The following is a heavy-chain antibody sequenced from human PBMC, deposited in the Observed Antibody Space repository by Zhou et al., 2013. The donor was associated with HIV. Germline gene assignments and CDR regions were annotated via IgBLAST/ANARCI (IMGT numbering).Heavy chain of an antibody. Sequence: QVQLVQSGAEVKKPGSSVKVSCKASGGTFSSYAISWVRQAPGQGLEWMGGIIPIFGTANYAQKFQGRVTITTDESTSTAYMELSSLRSEDTAVYYCARSLGHLATVTTGALDYWGPGEPLVTVSS. J-gene: IGHJ4*02. V-gene: IGHV1-69*05. D-gene: IGHD4-17*01. CDR1: GGTFSSYA. CDR2: IIPIFGTA. CDR3: ARSLGHLATVTTGALDY.